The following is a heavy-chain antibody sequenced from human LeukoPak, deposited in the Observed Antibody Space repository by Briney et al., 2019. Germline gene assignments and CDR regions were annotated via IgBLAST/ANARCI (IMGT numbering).Heavy chain of an antibody. CDR1: GFTFSDYY. D-gene: IGHD5-18*01. CDR2: ISSRGSTI. V-gene: IGHV3-11*01. Sequence: GGSLRLSCAASGFTFSDYYMSWIRKAPGKGLEWVSYISSRGSTIYYADSVKGRFTISRDNAKNSLYLQMNSLRAEDTAVYYCARHDTAMATDYGMDVWGQGTTVTVSS. J-gene: IGHJ6*02. CDR3: ARHDTAMATDYGMDV.